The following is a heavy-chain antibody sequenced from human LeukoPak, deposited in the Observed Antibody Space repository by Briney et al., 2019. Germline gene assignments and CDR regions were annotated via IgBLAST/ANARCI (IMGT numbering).Heavy chain of an antibody. CDR2: ITWDGGST. V-gene: IGHV3-43*01. J-gene: IGHJ4*02. Sequence: GGSLRLSCAASGFTFDDYTMHWVRQAPGKGLQWVSLITWDGGSTFYADSVKGRFTISRDNNKNSLSLQMNSLRTEDTALYYCATERQKYFDYWGQGTLVTVSS. CDR3: ATERQKYFDY. CDR1: GFTFDDYT.